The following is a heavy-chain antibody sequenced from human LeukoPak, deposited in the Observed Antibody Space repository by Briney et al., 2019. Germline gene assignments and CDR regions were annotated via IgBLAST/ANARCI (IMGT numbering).Heavy chain of an antibody. CDR3: ARPHGDYESYFDY. CDR2: IYSSGYT. J-gene: IGHJ4*02. V-gene: IGHV4-4*07. Sequence: PSETLSLTCTVSGASISSYYWSWIRQPAGKGLEWIGQIYSSGYTNYNPSLKSRVSMSVDTSKNQFSLKLSSVTAADTAVYYCARPHGDYESYFDYWGQGTLVTVSS. CDR1: GASISSYY. D-gene: IGHD4-17*01.